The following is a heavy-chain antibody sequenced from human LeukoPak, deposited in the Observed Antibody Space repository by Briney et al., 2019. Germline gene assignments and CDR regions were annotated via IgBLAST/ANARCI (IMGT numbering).Heavy chain of an antibody. D-gene: IGHD5-18*01. CDR3: ARDRGCSYAFGY. Sequence: SDTLSLTCTVSGCSISSYCWSWIRQPAGQGLEWIGRIYTSGSTNYNPSLDRRVTMSVDTSKNRFSLKLSSVTAADTAVYYWARDRGCSYAFGYWGQGTLVTVSS. CDR1: GCSISSYC. V-gene: IGHV4-4*07. J-gene: IGHJ4*02. CDR2: IYTSGST.